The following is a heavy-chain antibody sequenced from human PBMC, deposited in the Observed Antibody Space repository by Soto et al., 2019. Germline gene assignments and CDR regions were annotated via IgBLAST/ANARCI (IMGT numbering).Heavy chain of an antibody. CDR3: ARRYGYSFDY. Sequence: SSETLSLTCTVSGGPISSYYWSWIRQPPGKGLEWIGYIYYSGSTNYNPSLKSRVTISVDTSKNQFSLKLSSVTAADTAVYYCARRYGYSFDYWGQGTLVTVS. CDR1: GGPISSYY. J-gene: IGHJ4*02. D-gene: IGHD1-1*01. V-gene: IGHV4-59*08. CDR2: IYYSGST.